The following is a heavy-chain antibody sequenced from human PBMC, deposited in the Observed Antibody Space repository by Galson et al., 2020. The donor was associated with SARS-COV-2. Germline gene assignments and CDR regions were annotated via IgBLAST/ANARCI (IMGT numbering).Heavy chain of an antibody. Sequence: SQTLSLTCAVSIGSMTSHYWSWIRQAPGKGLEWIGYISYNGSTTYNPSLKSRVTISIDTSKNQFSLRLTSVTAADTALYYCAKLAEGRRSSEDYWGQGTRVTVSS. CDR3: AKLAEGRRSSEDY. J-gene: IGHJ4*02. D-gene: IGHD1-26*01. CDR2: ISYNGST. V-gene: IGHV4-59*08. CDR1: IGSMTSHY.